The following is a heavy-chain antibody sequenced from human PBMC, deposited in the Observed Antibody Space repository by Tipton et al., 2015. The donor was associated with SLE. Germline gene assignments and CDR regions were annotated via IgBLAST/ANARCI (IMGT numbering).Heavy chain of an antibody. CDR1: GGSISSGGYY. Sequence: TLSLTCTVSGGSISSGGYYWSWIRQHPGKGLEWIGYIYYSGSTYYNPSLKSRVTISVDTSKNQFSLKLNSVTAADTAVYYCAREESLYYFDYWGQGTLVTVSS. D-gene: IGHD3-10*01. V-gene: IGHV4-31*03. CDR2: IYYSGST. J-gene: IGHJ4*02. CDR3: AREESLYYFDY.